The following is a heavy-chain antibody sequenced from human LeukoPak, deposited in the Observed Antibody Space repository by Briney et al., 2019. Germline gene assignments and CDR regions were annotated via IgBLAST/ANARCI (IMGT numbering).Heavy chain of an antibody. CDR1: GFTFSSYG. CDR2: IWYDESNK. J-gene: IGHJ4*02. Sequence: GGSLRLSCAASGFTFSSYGMHWVRQAPGKGLEWVAVIWYDESNKYYADSVKGRFTISRDNSKNTLYLQMNSLRAEDTAVYCCAREGWLQYFDYWGQGTLVTVSS. D-gene: IGHD5-24*01. CDR3: AREGWLQYFDY. V-gene: IGHV3-33*01.